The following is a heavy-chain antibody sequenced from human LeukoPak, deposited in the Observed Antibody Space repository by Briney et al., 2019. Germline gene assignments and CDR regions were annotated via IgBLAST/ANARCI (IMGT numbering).Heavy chain of an antibody. CDR3: ARGRLSDYDFWSGYHYYFDY. Sequence: PSETLSLTCAVYGGSFSGYCWSWIRQPPGKGLEWIGETNHSGSTNYNPSLKSRVTISVDTSKNQFSLKLSSVTAADTAVYYCARGRLSDYDFWSGYHYYFDYWGQGTLVTVSS. J-gene: IGHJ4*02. D-gene: IGHD3-3*01. CDR1: GGSFSGYC. V-gene: IGHV4-34*01. CDR2: TNHSGST.